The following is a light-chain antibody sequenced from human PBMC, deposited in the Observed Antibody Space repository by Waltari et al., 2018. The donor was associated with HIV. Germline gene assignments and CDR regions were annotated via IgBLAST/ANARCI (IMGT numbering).Light chain of an antibody. CDR1: QGISGF. J-gene: IGKJ4*01. V-gene: IGKV1-16*01. CDR2: AAS. CDR3: QQYDVYPLT. Sequence: DVQMTQSPSSVSASVGDTVTITCRASQGISGFLAWFQLKPGKAPKSLIYAASSSHSGVPSRFSVSGSGTDFSLTISSLQTEDFATYYCQQYDVYPLTFGGGTRVEIK.